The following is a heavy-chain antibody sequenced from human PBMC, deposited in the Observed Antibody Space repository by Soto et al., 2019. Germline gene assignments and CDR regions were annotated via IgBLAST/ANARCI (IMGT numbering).Heavy chain of an antibody. CDR1: GFTFSYYW. J-gene: IGHJ3*01. CDR2: IHSDGSST. Sequence: EVQLVESEGGLVQPGGSLRLSCAASGFTFSYYWMHWVRQAPGQGLVWVSRIHSDGSSTTYADSVKGRFTITRDNAKNTLYLQMNSMGAEDTAVYYCASGARGAFDLWGQGTMVTVSS. V-gene: IGHV3-74*01. D-gene: IGHD2-15*01. CDR3: ASGARGAFDL.